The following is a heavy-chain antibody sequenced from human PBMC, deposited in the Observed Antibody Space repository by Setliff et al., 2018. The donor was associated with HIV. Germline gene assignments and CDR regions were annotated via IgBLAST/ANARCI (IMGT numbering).Heavy chain of an antibody. CDR1: GATFSNSA. CDR2: VTPILHTT. CDR3: ARDHQTMLWLDY. V-gene: IGHV1-69*10. Sequence: SVKVSCKASGATFSNSALTWVRQAPGQGLEWMGGVTPILHTTNYAQKFQGRVTITADISTRTVYMELSSLTSEDTAIYYCARDHQTMLWLDYWGQGTLVTVSS. D-gene: IGHD2-21*01. J-gene: IGHJ4*02.